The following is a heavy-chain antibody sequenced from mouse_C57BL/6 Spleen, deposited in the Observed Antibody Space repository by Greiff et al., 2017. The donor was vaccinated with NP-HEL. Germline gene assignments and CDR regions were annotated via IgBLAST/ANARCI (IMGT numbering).Heavy chain of an antibody. D-gene: IGHD1-1*01. CDR1: GYAFSSSW. Sequence: VQLQQSGPELVKPGASVKISCKASGYAFSSSWMNWVKQRPGKGLEWIGRIYPGDGDTNYNGKFKGKATLTADKSSSTAYMQLSSLTSEDSAVYFCARDITTVDWFAYWGQGTLVTVSA. J-gene: IGHJ3*01. V-gene: IGHV1-82*01. CDR2: IYPGDGDT. CDR3: ARDITTVDWFAY.